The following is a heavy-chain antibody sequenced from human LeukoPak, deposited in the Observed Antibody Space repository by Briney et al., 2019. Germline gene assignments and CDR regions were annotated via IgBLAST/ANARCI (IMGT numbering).Heavy chain of an antibody. V-gene: IGHV3-30-3*01. CDR3: ASDTSGGPYYFDY. CDR1: GFTFSSYV. J-gene: IGHJ4*02. D-gene: IGHD4-23*01. Sequence: PGGSLRLSCAASGFTFSSYVMHWVRQAPGKGLEWVAVISYDGSNKYYADSVKGRFTISRDNSKNTLYLQMNSLRAEDTAVYYCASDTSGGPYYFDYWGQGTLVTVSS. CDR2: ISYDGSNK.